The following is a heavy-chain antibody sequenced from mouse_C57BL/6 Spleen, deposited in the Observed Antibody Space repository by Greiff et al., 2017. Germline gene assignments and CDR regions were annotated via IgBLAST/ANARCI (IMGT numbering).Heavy chain of an antibody. CDR3: ARLALEAWFAY. V-gene: IGHV1-26*01. CDR2: INPNNGGT. CDR1: GYTFTDYY. D-gene: IGHD1-3*01. Sequence: EVQLQQSGPELVKPGASVKISCKASGYTFTDYYMNWVKQSHGKSLEWIGDINPNNGGTSYNQKFKGKATLTVDKSSSTAYMELRSLTSEDSAVYYCARLALEAWFAYWGQGTLVTVSA. J-gene: IGHJ3*01.